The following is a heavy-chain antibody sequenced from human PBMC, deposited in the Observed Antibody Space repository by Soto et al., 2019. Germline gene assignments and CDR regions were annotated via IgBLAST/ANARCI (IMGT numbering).Heavy chain of an antibody. Sequence: ASVKVSCKASGYTFTGYDMHWVRQAPGQGLEWMGWINPNSGGTNYAQKFQGRVTMTRDTSISTAYMELSRLRSDDTAVYYCAYVAAAGSDDWFDPWGQGTLVTVSS. J-gene: IGHJ5*02. CDR3: AYVAAAGSDDWFDP. CDR2: INPNSGGT. V-gene: IGHV1-2*02. D-gene: IGHD6-13*01. CDR1: GYTFTGYD.